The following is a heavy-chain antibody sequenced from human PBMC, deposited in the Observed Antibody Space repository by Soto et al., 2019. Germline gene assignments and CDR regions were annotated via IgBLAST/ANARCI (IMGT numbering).Heavy chain of an antibody. CDR3: TTADHYVAFYYGMDV. Sequence: ASVKVSCKASGYTFIRYGITWVRQAPGQGFEWMGWISPYDDSTIYAEKLQGRVTMTADTSTRIVNLQMKSLKTEDTAVYYCTTADHYVAFYYGMDVWGQGTTVTVSS. CDR2: ISPYDDST. V-gene: IGHV1-18*01. D-gene: IGHD3-16*01. J-gene: IGHJ6*02. CDR1: GYTFIRYG.